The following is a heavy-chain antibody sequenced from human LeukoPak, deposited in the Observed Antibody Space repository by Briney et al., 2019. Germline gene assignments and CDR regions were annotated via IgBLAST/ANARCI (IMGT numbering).Heavy chain of an antibody. D-gene: IGHD5-18*01. J-gene: IGHJ3*02. Sequence: PGGSLRLSCAASGFTLRNYWMHWVRQPPGKGLVWVSHINGDGSNTGYADSVKGRFTISRDNAKNTLYLQINSLRAEDTAVYYCARDRLDTAMVLEGVVAFDIWGQGTMVTVSS. CDR3: ARDRLDTAMVLEGVVAFDI. CDR2: INGDGSNT. V-gene: IGHV3-74*01. CDR1: GFTLRNYW.